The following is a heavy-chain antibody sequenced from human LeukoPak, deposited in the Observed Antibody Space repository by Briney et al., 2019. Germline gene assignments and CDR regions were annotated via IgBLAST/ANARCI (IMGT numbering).Heavy chain of an antibody. D-gene: IGHD2-2*01. J-gene: IGHJ2*01. Sequence: GGSLRLSCAASGFGFSGYAMSWVRQAPGKGLEWVSAISGSGGSTYYADSVEGRFTISRDNSKNTLYLQMNSLRAEDTAVYYCAKDGPPRWYCSSTSCYPNWYFDLWGRGTLVTVSS. CDR1: GFGFSGYA. CDR2: ISGSGGST. V-gene: IGHV3-23*01. CDR3: AKDGPPRWYCSSTSCYPNWYFDL.